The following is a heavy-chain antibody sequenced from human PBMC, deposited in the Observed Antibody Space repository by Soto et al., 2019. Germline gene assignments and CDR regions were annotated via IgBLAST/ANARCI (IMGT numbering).Heavy chain of an antibody. CDR1: GGTFSSYA. D-gene: IGHD1-26*01. V-gene: IGHV1-69*13. CDR3: ARDPRPSRRWLQPATTENFDY. Sequence: SVKVSCKASGGTFSSYAISWVRQAPGQGLEWMGGIIPIFGTANYAQKFQGRVTITADESTSTAYMELSSLRSEDTAVYYCARDPRPSRRWLQPATTENFDYWGQGTLVTVSS. CDR2: IIPIFGTA. J-gene: IGHJ4*02.